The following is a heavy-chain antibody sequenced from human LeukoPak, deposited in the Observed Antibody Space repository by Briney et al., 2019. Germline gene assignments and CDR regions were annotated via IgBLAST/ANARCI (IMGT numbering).Heavy chain of an antibody. CDR3: ARGGHLDDFWSGYYFY. Sequence: PSETLSLTXTVSGGSISSGDYYWSWISQPPGKGLQWIGYIYYSGSTYYNPSLKSRVTISVDTSKNQFSLKLSSVTAADTAVYYCARGGHLDDFWSGYYFYWGQGTLVTVSS. J-gene: IGHJ4*02. V-gene: IGHV4-30-4*08. D-gene: IGHD3-3*01. CDR2: IYYSGST. CDR1: GGSISSGDYY.